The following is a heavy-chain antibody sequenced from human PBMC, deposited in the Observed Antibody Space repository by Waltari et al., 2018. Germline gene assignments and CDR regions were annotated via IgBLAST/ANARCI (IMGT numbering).Heavy chain of an antibody. Sequence: QLQLQESGPGLVKPSETLSLTCTVSGGSISSNNYYWGCPRQSPGKGLEWIGSIYYSGTTCYNPSLQSRATISVDTSKNQFSLKLTSVIAADTAMYYCARQGDSYGFFDSWGLGTLVTISS. CDR3: ARQGDSYGFFDS. V-gene: IGHV4-39*01. D-gene: IGHD5-18*01. CDR1: GGSISSNNYY. J-gene: IGHJ4*02. CDR2: IYYSGTT.